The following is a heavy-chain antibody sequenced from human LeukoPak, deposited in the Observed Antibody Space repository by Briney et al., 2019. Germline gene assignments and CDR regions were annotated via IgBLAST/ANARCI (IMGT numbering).Heavy chain of an antibody. D-gene: IGHD6-19*01. CDR1: GGSIISSSYY. J-gene: IGHJ4*02. CDR3: ARDSSGPGY. V-gene: IGHV4-39*07. Sequence: SETLSLTCTVSGGSIISSSYYWGWIRQPPGKGLEWIGSIYYSGSTYYNPSLKSRVTISVDTSKNQFSLKLSSVTAADTAVYYCARDSSGPGYWGQGTLVTVSS. CDR2: IYYSGST.